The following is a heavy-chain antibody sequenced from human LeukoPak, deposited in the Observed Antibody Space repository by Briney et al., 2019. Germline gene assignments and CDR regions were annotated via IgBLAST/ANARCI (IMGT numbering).Heavy chain of an antibody. CDR2: ISNDGRNK. CDR1: GFTFSNNA. V-gene: IGHV3-30*03. Sequence: GGSLRLSCAASGFTFSNNAMHWVRQAPGKGLEWVALISNDGRNKHYADSVKGRFTISRDNSKNSLYLQMNSLRAEDTAVYYCARGAPPREDYFDYWGQGTLVTVSS. CDR3: ARGAPPREDYFDY. D-gene: IGHD1-14*01. J-gene: IGHJ4*02.